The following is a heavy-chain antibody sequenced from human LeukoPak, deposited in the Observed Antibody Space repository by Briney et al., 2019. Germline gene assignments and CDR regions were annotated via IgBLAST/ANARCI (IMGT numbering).Heavy chain of an antibody. D-gene: IGHD3-22*01. CDR3: ARRSRRAITMIVVVITGWFDP. CDR2: INHSGST. CDR1: GGSFSGYY. Sequence: SETLSLTCAVYGGSFSGYYWSWIRQPPGKGLEWIGEINHSGSTNYNPSLKSRVTISVDTSKNQFSLKLSSVTAADTAVYYCARRSRRAITMIVVVITGWFDPWGQGTLVTVSS. V-gene: IGHV4-34*01. J-gene: IGHJ5*02.